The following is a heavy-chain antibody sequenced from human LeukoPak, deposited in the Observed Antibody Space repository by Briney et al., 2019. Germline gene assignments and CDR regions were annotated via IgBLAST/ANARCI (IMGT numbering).Heavy chain of an antibody. D-gene: IGHD2-15*01. CDR1: GGTFSSYA. Sequence: ASVKVSCKASGGTFSSYAISWVRQAPGQGLEWMGGISPIFGTTNYAQKFQGRVTITADESTSTAYMELSSLRSEDTAVYYCARVDCSGGSCYSGAFDIWGQGTMVTVSS. V-gene: IGHV1-69*01. CDR2: ISPIFGTT. CDR3: ARVDCSGGSCYSGAFDI. J-gene: IGHJ3*02.